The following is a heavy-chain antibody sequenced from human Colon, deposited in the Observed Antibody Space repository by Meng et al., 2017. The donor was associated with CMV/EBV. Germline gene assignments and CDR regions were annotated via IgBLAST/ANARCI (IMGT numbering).Heavy chain of an antibody. J-gene: IGHJ5*02. CDR2: FYWNDDQ. D-gene: IGHD3-3*01. CDR1: GFFLNTSTVA. Sequence: SGPTLVKPTQTLTLTCTFSGFFLNTSTVAVGWFRQPPGKALEWLALFYWNDDQRDSTSLRNRLTITKDTSKNQLVLKMTNMDPVDTATYFCAHRRTIFGGFDPWGQGSLVTVSS. V-gene: IGHV2-5*01. CDR3: AHRRTIFGGFDP.